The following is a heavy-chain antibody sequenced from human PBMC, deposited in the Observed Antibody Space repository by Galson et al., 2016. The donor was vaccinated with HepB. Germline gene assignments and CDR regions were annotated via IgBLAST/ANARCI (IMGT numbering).Heavy chain of an antibody. CDR2: ITNSGTI. D-gene: IGHD5-12*01. Sequence: TLSLTCTVSGGSISSAETYWSWIRQPPGKGLEWIGEITNSGTINYSPSLKSRVTISADTSKNQFSLKVSSVTAADTAMYYCARGRYGGAASWGQGTLVIVSS. CDR1: GGSISSAETY. V-gene: IGHV4-30-4*01. J-gene: IGHJ4*02. CDR3: ARGRYGGAAS.